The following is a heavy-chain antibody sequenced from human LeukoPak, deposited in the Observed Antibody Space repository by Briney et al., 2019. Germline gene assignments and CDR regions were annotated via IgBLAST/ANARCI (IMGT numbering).Heavy chain of an antibody. D-gene: IGHD3-10*01. Sequence: HPGGSLRLSCAASGFTFSSYAMSWVRQAPGKGLEWVSAISGRGGSTYYADSVKGRFTISRDNSKNTLYLQMNSLRAEDTAVYYCAKETVRGGGLDYWGQGTLVTVAS. V-gene: IGHV3-23*01. CDR1: GFTFSSYA. CDR3: AKETVRGGGLDY. CDR2: ISGRGGST. J-gene: IGHJ4*02.